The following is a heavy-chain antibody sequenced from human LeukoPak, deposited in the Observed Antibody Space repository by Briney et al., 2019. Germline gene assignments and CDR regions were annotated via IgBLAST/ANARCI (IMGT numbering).Heavy chain of an antibody. J-gene: IGHJ4*02. CDR2: IYYSGST. Sequence: SETLSLTCTVSGGSVSSGSYYWSWIRQPPGKGLEWLGYIYYSGSTNYNPSLKSRVTISVDMSKNQFSLKLSSVTAADTAVYYCARAPFEGSGWYIYYFDYWDQGTLVTVSS. V-gene: IGHV4-61*01. CDR1: GGSVSSGSYY. D-gene: IGHD6-19*01. CDR3: ARAPFEGSGWYIYYFDY.